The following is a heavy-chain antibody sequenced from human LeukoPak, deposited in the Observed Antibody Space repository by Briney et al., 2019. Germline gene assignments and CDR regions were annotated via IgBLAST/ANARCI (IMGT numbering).Heavy chain of an antibody. CDR2: IRNDGSIK. Sequence: GGSLRFSCVASGFTFSDYGMHWVRQAPGKGLEWVAFIRNDGSIKYHVDSVRGRFTISRDNSKNTLYLQMNNLRADDMALCSCARGHCNITSCFFPGNSYYFMDVWGKGTTVTISS. V-gene: IGHV3-30*02. D-gene: IGHD2-2*01. CDR1: GFTFSDYG. CDR3: ARGHCNITSCFFPGNSYYFMDV. J-gene: IGHJ6*03.